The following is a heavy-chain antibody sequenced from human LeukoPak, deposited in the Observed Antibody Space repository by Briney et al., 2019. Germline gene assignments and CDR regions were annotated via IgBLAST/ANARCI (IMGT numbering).Heavy chain of an antibody. CDR2: INAHNGDT. CDR1: GYTFTSYA. J-gene: IGHJ4*02. Sequence: ASVKVSCKASGYTFTSYAMHWVRQAPGQRLEWMGWINAHNGDTKYSQKFQGRVAITRDTSASIVYMELSTLRFGDTAVYYCARGSTSDWPLEYWGRGTLVTVSS. V-gene: IGHV1-3*01. CDR3: ARGSTSDWPLEY. D-gene: IGHD2-21*02.